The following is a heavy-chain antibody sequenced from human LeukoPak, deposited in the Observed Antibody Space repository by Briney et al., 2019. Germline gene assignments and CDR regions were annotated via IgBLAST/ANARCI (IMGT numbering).Heavy chain of an antibody. CDR2: ISGSSGPT. D-gene: IGHD3-3*01. CDR3: ARDMVIFGVVDAFDI. V-gene: IGHV3-23*01. Sequence: GGSLRLSCAASGFTFRSYAMSWVRQALGKGLEWVSAISGSSGPTHYADSVKGRFTISRDNSKNTLYLQMNSLRGEDTAVYYCARDMVIFGVVDAFDIWGQGTMVTVSS. J-gene: IGHJ3*02. CDR1: GFTFRSYA.